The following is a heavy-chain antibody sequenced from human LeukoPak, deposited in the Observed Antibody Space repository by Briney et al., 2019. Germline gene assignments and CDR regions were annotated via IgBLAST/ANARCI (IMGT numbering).Heavy chain of an antibody. J-gene: IGHJ4*02. CDR1: GFTVSSNY. Sequence: PGGSLRLSCAASGFTVSSNYMSWVRQAPGKGLEWVSVIYSGGSTYYADSVKGRFTISRDNSKNTVYLQVNTLRAEDTALYYCARLEKQQRGFYFDYWGQGTLVTVSS. D-gene: IGHD6-13*01. CDR2: IYSGGST. CDR3: ARLEKQQRGFYFDY. V-gene: IGHV3-53*01.